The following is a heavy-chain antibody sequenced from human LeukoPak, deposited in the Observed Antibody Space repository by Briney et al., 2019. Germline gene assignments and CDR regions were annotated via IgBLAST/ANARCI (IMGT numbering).Heavy chain of an antibody. J-gene: IGHJ4*02. V-gene: IGHV4-59*01. CDR3: ARHASEGDYSLDY. CDR2: IYYSGST. Sequence: SETLSLTCTVSDGSISSYYWSWIRKPPGKGLEWIGYIYYSGSTNYNPSLKSRVTISLDTSKNQFSLKLSSVTAADTAVYYCARHASEGDYSLDYWGQGTLVTVSS. CDR1: DGSISSYY. D-gene: IGHD4-17*01.